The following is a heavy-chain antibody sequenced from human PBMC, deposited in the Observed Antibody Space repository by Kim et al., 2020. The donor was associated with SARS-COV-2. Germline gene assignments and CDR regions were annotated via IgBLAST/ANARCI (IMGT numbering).Heavy chain of an antibody. CDR1: GVSTSSNY. CDR3: ARGSPVPDY. J-gene: IGHJ4*02. V-gene: IGHV4-59*01. D-gene: IGHD6-6*01. Sequence: SETLSLTCTVSGVSTSSNYWSWIRQSPGKGLEWIGYVHYSGTTDYNPSLKSRVTISLDTSKNQFSLKLTSVSAADTALYYCARGSPVPDYWGQGTLVTVS. CDR2: VHYSGTT.